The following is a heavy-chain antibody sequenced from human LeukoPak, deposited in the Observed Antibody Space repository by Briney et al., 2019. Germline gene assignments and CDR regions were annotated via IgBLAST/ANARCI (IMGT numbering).Heavy chain of an antibody. D-gene: IGHD3-16*02. V-gene: IGHV3-64*01. J-gene: IGHJ4*02. CDR1: GFTFSSYA. CDR3: ARDLSLDY. Sequence: GGSLRLSCAASGFTFSSYAMHWVRQAPGKGLEYVSAISSNGGSTYYANSVKGSFTISRDNSKNTLYLQMGSLRAEDMAVYYCARDLSLDYWGQGTLVTVSS. CDR2: ISSNGGST.